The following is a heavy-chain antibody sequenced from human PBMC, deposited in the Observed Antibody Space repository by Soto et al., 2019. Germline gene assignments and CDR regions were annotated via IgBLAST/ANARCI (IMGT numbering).Heavy chain of an antibody. Sequence: QVQLVQSGAEVKKPGASVKVSCKASGYNFIDYDINWMRQSTGQGLEWMGWMTPNSGNTCYAQKFQGRVTLTRDTSIGTAYMELSSLKTEDTAVYYCSRNPYGSGLFDPWGQGTLVTVSS. J-gene: IGHJ5*02. CDR3: SRNPYGSGLFDP. CDR2: MTPNSGNT. CDR1: GYNFIDYD. D-gene: IGHD6-19*01. V-gene: IGHV1-8*01.